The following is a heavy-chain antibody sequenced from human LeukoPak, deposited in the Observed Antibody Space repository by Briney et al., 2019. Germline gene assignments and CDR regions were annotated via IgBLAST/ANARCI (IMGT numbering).Heavy chain of an antibody. D-gene: IGHD1-26*01. CDR3: ARDLLVGATCFDY. CDR2: INPNSGGT. V-gene: IGHV1-2*02. CDR1: GGTFSSSA. Sequence: ASVKVSCKTSGGTFSSSAITWVRQAPGQGLEWMGWINPNSGGTNYAQKLQGRVTMTRDTSISTAYMELSRLRSDDTAVYYCARDLLVGATCFDYWGQGTLVTVSS. J-gene: IGHJ4*02.